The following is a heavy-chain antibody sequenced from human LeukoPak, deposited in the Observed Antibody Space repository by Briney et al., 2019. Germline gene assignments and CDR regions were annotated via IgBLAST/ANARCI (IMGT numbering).Heavy chain of an antibody. J-gene: IGHJ5*02. V-gene: IGHV1-18*04. D-gene: IGHD3-10*01. CDR2: ISAYNGNT. CDR3: AVWFGEPRPFDP. Sequence: ASVKVSCKASGYTFTGYYMHWVRQAPGQGLEWMGWISAYNGNTNYAQKLQGRVTMTTDTSTSTAYMELRSLRSDDTAVYYCAVWFGEPRPFDPWGQGTLVTVSS. CDR1: GYTFTGYY.